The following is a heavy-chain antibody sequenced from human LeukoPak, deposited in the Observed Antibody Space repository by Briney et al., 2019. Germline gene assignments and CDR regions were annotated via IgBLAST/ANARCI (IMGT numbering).Heavy chain of an antibody. V-gene: IGHV4-39*07. J-gene: IGHJ6*02. CDR1: GGSISSSSYC. CDR2: IYYSGNT. CDR3: ATRETYDSYYYYGMDV. Sequence: SETLSLTCTVSGGSISSSSYCWGWIRQPPGKGLEWIGSIYYSGNTYYNPSLRSRATISIDTSKNQFSLKLSSVTAADTAVYYCATRETYDSYYYYGMDVWGQGTTVTVSS. D-gene: IGHD3-22*01.